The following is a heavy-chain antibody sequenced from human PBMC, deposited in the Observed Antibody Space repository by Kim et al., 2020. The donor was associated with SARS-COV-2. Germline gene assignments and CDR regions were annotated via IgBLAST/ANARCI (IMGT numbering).Heavy chain of an antibody. Sequence: SYIYYADSVKGPFTNSRDKAKNSLYLQMNSLRAEDTAVYYCARGLGNWGQGTLVTVSS. V-gene: IGHV3-21*01. CDR2: SYI. J-gene: IGHJ4*02. D-gene: IGHD3-16*01. CDR3: ARGLGN.